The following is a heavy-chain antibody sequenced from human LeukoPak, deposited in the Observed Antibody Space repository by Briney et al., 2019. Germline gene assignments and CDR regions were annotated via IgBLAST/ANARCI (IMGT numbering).Heavy chain of an antibody. D-gene: IGHD3-22*01. CDR3: AKSTYYYDSSGYYSDYYYGMDV. CDR2: ISGSGGST. V-gene: IGHV3-23*01. Sequence: GGSLRLSCAASGFNFSSYAMSWVRQAPGKGLEWVSAISGSGGSTYYADSVKGRFTISRDNSKNTLYLQMNSLRAEDTAVYYCAKSTYYYDSSGYYSDYYYGMDVWGQGTTVTVSS. CDR1: GFNFSSYA. J-gene: IGHJ6*02.